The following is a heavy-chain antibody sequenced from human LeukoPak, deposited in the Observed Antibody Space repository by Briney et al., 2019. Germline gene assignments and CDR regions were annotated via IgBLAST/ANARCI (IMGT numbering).Heavy chain of an antibody. Sequence: SETLSLTCTVSGGSLSGYYWSWIRQTPGKGLEWIGYIYSSGTTNYNRSLQSRVIISLDTPKNQFSLSVTSVTAADTAMYFCARRISSWNVYIDKWGQGIQVTVFS. J-gene: IGHJ4*02. CDR1: GGSLSGYY. D-gene: IGHD1-1*01. V-gene: IGHV4-4*09. CDR2: IYSSGTT. CDR3: ARRISSWNVYIDK.